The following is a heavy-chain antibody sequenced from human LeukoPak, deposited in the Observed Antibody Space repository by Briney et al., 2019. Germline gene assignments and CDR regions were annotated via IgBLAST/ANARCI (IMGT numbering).Heavy chain of an antibody. CDR3: ARGGTWIQLWLPY. CDR2: IIPILGIA. V-gene: IGHV1-69*04. J-gene: IGHJ4*02. D-gene: IGHD5-18*01. Sequence: SVKVSCKASGGTFSSYAISWVRQAPGQGLEWMGRIIPILGIANYAQKFQGRVTITADKSTSTAYMELSSLRSEDTAVYYCARGGTWIQLWLPYWGQGTLVTVSS. CDR1: GGTFSSYA.